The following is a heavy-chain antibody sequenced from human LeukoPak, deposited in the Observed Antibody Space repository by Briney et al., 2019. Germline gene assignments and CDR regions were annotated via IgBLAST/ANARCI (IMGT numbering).Heavy chain of an antibody. J-gene: IGHJ4*02. D-gene: IGHD3-9*01. CDR2: ISWNSGSI. CDR3: AKGKRYFDWLPLDY. CDR1: GFTFDDYA. V-gene: IGHV3-9*01. Sequence: AGGSLRLSCSASGFTFDDYAMHWVRQAPGKGLEWVSGISWNSGSIGYADSVKGRFTISRHNAKNSLYLQMNSLRAEDTALYYCAKGKRYFDWLPLDYWGQGTLVTVSS.